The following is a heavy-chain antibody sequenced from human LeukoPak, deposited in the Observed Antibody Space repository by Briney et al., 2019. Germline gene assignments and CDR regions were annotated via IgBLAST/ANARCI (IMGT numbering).Heavy chain of an antibody. Sequence: SVKVSCKASGGTFSSYTISWVRQAPGQGLEWMGRIIPILGIANYAQKFQGRITITADKSTSTAYMELSSLRSEDTAVYYCAALYYYDSSGYYPIDYWGQGTLVTVSS. V-gene: IGHV1-69*02. CDR1: GGTFSSYT. CDR2: IIPILGIA. CDR3: AALYYYDSSGYYPIDY. D-gene: IGHD3-22*01. J-gene: IGHJ4*02.